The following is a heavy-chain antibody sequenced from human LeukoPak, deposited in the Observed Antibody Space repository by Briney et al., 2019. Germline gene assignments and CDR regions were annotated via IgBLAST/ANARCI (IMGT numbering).Heavy chain of an antibody. V-gene: IGHV3-23*01. D-gene: IGHD2-15*01. Sequence: GGSLRLSCVASGFTFNTYAMSWVRQAPGQGLEWVSTISVTGSSTYYVDSVKGRFTTSRDNSKNTLYLQMNGLRVEDTAVYYCAKTLRSGGWYFDYWGQGTLVTVSS. J-gene: IGHJ4*02. CDR1: GFTFNTYA. CDR2: ISVTGSST. CDR3: AKTLRSGGWYFDY.